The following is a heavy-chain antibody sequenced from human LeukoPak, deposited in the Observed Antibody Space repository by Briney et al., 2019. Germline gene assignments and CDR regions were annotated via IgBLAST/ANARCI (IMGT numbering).Heavy chain of an antibody. CDR3: AREDGVLPGTGYSYGYYYYGMDV. J-gene: IGHJ6*02. V-gene: IGHV4-4*07. D-gene: IGHD5-18*01. CDR1: GGSISSYY. CDR2: IYTSGST. Sequence: SETLSLTCTVSGGSISSYYWSWIRQPAGKGLEWIGRIYTSGSTNYNPSLKSRVTMSVGTPKNQFSLKLSSVTAADTAVYYCAREDGVLPGTGYSYGYYYYGMDVWGQGTTVTVSS.